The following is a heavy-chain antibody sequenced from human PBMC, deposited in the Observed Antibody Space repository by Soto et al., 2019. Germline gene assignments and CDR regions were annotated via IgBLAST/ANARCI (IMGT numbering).Heavy chain of an antibody. V-gene: IGHV1-2*02. D-gene: IGHD6-13*01. CDR1: GYTFAGYY. Sequence: ASVKVSCKASGYTFAGYYMHWVRQAPGQGLEWMGWINPNSGGTNYAQKFQGRVTMTRDTSISTAYMELSRLTSDDTAVYYCAGEHSSSWYSHYYYGMDVWGQGTTVTVSS. CDR2: INPNSGGT. J-gene: IGHJ6*02. CDR3: AGEHSSSWYSHYYYGMDV.